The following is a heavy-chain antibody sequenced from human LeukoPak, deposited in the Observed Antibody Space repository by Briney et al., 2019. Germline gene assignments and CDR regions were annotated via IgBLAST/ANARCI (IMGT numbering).Heavy chain of an antibody. Sequence: ASVKVSCKASGYTFTGYYMHWVRQAPGQGLEWMGWINPNSGGANYAQEFQGRVTMTRDTSISTAYMELSRLRSDDTAVYYCASVYGDYYYYYGMDVWGQGTTVTVSS. D-gene: IGHD4-17*01. V-gene: IGHV1-2*02. J-gene: IGHJ6*02. CDR2: INPNSGGA. CDR1: GYTFTGYY. CDR3: ASVYGDYYYYYGMDV.